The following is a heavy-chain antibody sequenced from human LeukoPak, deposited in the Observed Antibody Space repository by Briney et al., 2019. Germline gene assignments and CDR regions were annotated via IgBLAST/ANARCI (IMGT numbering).Heavy chain of an antibody. J-gene: IGHJ4*02. V-gene: IGHV3-30*04. CDR1: GFTFSSYA. CDR2: ISYDGSNK. CDR3: PRDRETWYGAVAALDTSFDH. Sequence: PGRSLRLSCAASGFTFSSYAMHWVRQAPGKGLEWVAVISYDGSNKYYADSVKGRFTISRDNSKNTLYLQMNSLRAEDTAVYYCPRDRETWYGAVAALDTSFDHWGQGTLVTVSS. D-gene: IGHD2-15*01.